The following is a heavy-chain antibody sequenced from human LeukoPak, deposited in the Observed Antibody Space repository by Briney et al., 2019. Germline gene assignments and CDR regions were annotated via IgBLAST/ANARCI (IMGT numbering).Heavy chain of an antibody. Sequence: PGGPLRLSCAASGFTFSNYWMSWVRQAPGKGLEWVANIKQDGSGKYYVDSVKGRFTISRDNAKNSLYLQMNSLRAEDTAVYYCASGQQLGYWGQGTLVTVSS. CDR3: ASGQQLGY. CDR1: GFTFSNYW. CDR2: IKQDGSGK. J-gene: IGHJ4*02. V-gene: IGHV3-7*01. D-gene: IGHD6-6*01.